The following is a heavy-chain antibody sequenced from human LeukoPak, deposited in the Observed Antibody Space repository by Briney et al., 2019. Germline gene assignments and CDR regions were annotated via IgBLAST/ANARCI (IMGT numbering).Heavy chain of an antibody. CDR3: AREAPYSGRLGAFDI. CDR1: GGTFNSYA. D-gene: IGHD1-26*01. V-gene: IGHV1-69*13. J-gene: IGHJ3*02. CDR2: IIPIFDTA. Sequence: ASVKVSCKASGGTFNSYAINWVRQAPGQGLEWMGGIIPIFDTANYAQKFQGRVTITADESTSTAYMELSRLRSDDTAVYYCAREAPYSGRLGAFDIWGQGTMVTVSS.